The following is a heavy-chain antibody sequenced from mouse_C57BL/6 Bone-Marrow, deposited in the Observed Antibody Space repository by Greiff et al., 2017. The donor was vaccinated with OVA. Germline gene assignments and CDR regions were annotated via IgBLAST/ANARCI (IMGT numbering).Heavy chain of an antibody. CDR3: ARGGLDYGSSYWYFDV. CDR2: IYPGDGDT. CDR1: GYAFSSYW. Sequence: VQLQQSGAELVKPGASVKISCKASGYAFSSYWMNWVKQRPGKGLEWIGQIYPGDGDTNYNGKFKGKATLTADKSSSTAYMQLSSLTSEDSAVYFCARGGLDYGSSYWYFDVWGTGTTVTVSS. V-gene: IGHV1-80*01. J-gene: IGHJ1*03. D-gene: IGHD2-4*01.